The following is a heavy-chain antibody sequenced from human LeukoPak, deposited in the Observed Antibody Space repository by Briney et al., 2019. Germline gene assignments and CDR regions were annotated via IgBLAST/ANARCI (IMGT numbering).Heavy chain of an antibody. V-gene: IGHV4-31*03. CDR2: IYYSGST. D-gene: IGHD3-10*01. CDR3: ARDPGGRNWFDP. CDR1: GGSISSGGYY. Sequence: SETLSLTCTVSGGSISSGGYYWSWIRQHPGKGLEWIGYIYYSGSTYYNPSLKSRATISVDMSKNQFSLKLSSVTAADTAVYHCARDPGGRNWFDPWGLGTLVTVSS. J-gene: IGHJ5*02.